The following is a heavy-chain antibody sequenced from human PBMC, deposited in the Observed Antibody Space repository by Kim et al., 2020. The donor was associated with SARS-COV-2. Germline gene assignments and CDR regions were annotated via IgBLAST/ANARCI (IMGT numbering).Heavy chain of an antibody. J-gene: IGHJ4*02. CDR3: ARHIAPPAATFYFDY. Sequence: SETLSLTCTVSGGSISSSSYYWGWIRQPPGKGLEWIGSIYYSGSTYYNPSLKSRVTISVDTSKNQFSLKLSSVTAADTAVYYCARHIAPPAATFYFDYWGQGTLVTVSS. D-gene: IGHD2-2*01. CDR2: IYYSGST. V-gene: IGHV4-39*01. CDR1: GGSISSSSYY.